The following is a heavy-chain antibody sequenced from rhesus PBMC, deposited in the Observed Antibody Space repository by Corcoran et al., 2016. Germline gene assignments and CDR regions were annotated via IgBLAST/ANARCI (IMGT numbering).Heavy chain of an antibody. V-gene: IGHV4-73*01. Sequence: QVKLQQWGEGLVKPAETLSLTCAVHGGSITGYYWSSIRQPPGKGLDWIGNIDGNSASTNYNPSLKNRVTISNDTSKNQFSLKLSSVTAADTAVYYCARGKRGYVSLDVWGRGVLVTVSS. CDR1: GGSITGYY. CDR2: IDGNSAST. CDR3: ARGKRGYVSLDV. D-gene: IGHD6-13*01. J-gene: IGHJ5-2*02.